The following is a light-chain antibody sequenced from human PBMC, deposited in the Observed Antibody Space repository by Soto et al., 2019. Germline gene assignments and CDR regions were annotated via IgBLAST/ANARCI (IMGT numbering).Light chain of an antibody. CDR3: QQYGNTRCT. Sequence: TVVTQSPCTLSLSPGGSAPISCRVSQRVSSSYLAWYQQKPGQAPRLLIYGASSRATGIPYRFCGSGSGTDFTLTISRLEPEDFAAYYCQQYGNTRCTFGQGTKVDIK. CDR2: GAS. CDR1: QRVSSSY. J-gene: IGKJ1*01. V-gene: IGKV3-20*01.